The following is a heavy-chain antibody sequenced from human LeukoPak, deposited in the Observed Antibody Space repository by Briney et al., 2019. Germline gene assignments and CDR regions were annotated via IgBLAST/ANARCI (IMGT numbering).Heavy chain of an antibody. Sequence: SGGSLRLSCAASGFTFSSYAMSWVRQAPGKGLEWVSSISGNGGYTYHADSVKGRFTISRDNSKNTLYMQTNSLRAEDTAVYYCAKGNNGCYDSWGQGTLVTVSS. CDR1: GFTFSSYA. CDR2: ISGNGGYT. V-gene: IGHV3-23*01. J-gene: IGHJ4*02. CDR3: AKGNNGCYDS. D-gene: IGHD2-15*01.